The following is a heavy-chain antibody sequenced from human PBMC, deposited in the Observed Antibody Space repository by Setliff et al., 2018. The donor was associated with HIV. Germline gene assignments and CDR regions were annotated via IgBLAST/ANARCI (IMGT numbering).Heavy chain of an antibody. Sequence: GGSLRLSCAASGFSVSRNYMSWVRQAPGKGLEWVGFIRSKAYGGTTEYAASVKGRFTISRDDSKSIAYLQMNSLKTEDTAVYYCARALTIFGVVTQDPPDYWGQGTLVTVSS. D-gene: IGHD3-3*01. CDR3: ARALTIFGVVTQDPPDY. CDR2: IRSKAYGGTT. V-gene: IGHV3-49*04. CDR1: GFSVSRNY. J-gene: IGHJ4*02.